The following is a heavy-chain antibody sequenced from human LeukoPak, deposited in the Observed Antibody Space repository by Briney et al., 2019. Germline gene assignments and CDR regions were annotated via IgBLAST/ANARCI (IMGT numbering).Heavy chain of an antibody. CDR3: ARVYQGYSSSRPIDY. V-gene: IGHV1-2*06. J-gene: IGHJ4*02. CDR1: GYTFTGYY. CDR2: INPNSGGT. D-gene: IGHD6-13*01. Sequence: GASVKVSCKASGYTFTGYYMHWVRQAPGQGLEWMGRINPNSGGTNYAQKFQGRVTMTRDTSISTAYMELSRLRSDDTAVYYCARVYQGYSSSRPIDYWSQGTLVTVSS.